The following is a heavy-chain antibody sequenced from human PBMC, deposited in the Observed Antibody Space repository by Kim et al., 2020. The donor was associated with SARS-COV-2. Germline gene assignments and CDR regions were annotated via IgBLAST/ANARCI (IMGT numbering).Heavy chain of an antibody. CDR1: GFTFDDYT. J-gene: IGHJ4*02. CDR3: AKDRGSSSWLTYYFDY. Sequence: GGSLRLSCAASGFTFDDYTMHWVRQAPGKGLEWVSLISWDGGSTYYADSVKGRFTISRDNSKNSLYLQMNSLRTEDTALYYCAKDRGSSSWLTYYFDYWGQGTLVTVSS. D-gene: IGHD6-13*01. V-gene: IGHV3-43*01. CDR2: ISWDGGST.